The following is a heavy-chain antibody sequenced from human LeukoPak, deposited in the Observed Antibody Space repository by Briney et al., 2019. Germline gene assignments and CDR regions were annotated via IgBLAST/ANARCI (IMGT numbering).Heavy chain of an antibody. CDR1: GFTFSSYA. CDR3: ARDKGGYDSYYFDY. CDR2: ISYDGSNK. V-gene: IGHV3-30*01. Sequence: PGGSLRLSCAASGFTFSSYAMHWVRQAPGKGLEWVAVISYDGSNKYYADSVKGRFTISRDNSENTLYLQMNSLRAEDTAVYYCARDKGGYDSYYFDYWGQGTLVTVSS. J-gene: IGHJ4*02. D-gene: IGHD5-12*01.